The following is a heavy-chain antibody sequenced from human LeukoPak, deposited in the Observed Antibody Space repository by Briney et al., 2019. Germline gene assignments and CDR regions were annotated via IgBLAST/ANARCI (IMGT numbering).Heavy chain of an antibody. V-gene: IGHV3-9*01. J-gene: IGHJ4*02. CDR2: ISGNSVYI. D-gene: IGHD3-16*01. CDR3: AKEIRAGDSPLDY. CDR1: GFTFSSYS. Sequence: GGSLRLSCAASGFTFSSYSMDWVRQAPGKGPEWVSGISGNSVYIGYADSVKGRFTISRDNAGKSLYLQMNSLRPEDTALYYCAKEIRAGDSPLDYWGQGTLVTVSS.